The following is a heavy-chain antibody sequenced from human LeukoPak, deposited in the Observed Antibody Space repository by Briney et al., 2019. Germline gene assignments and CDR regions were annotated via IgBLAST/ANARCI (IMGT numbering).Heavy chain of an antibody. J-gene: IGHJ6*02. V-gene: IGHV4-34*01. Sequence: PSETLSLTCAVYGGSFSGYYWSWIRQPPEKGLEWIGEINHSGSTNYNPSLKSRVTISVDTSKNQFSLKLSSVTAADTAVYYCARGITMVRGVIYYYYYYGMDVWGQGTTVTVSS. CDR3: ARGITMVRGVIYYYYYYGMDV. CDR2: INHSGST. CDR1: GGSFSGYY. D-gene: IGHD3-10*01.